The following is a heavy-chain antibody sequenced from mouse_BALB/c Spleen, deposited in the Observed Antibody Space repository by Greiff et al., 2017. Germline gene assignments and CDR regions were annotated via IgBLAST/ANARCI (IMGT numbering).Heavy chain of an antibody. D-gene: IGHD2-5*01. CDR2: INPSTGYT. J-gene: IGHJ2*01. V-gene: IGHV1-7*01. CDR1: GYTFTSYW. CDR3: ARGRTYSRGDY. Sequence: VQLQQSGAELAKPGASVKMSCKASGYTFTSYWMHWVKQRPGQGLEWIGYINPSTGYTEYNQKFKDKATLTADKSSSTAYMQLSSLTSEDSAVYYCARGRTYSRGDYWGQGTTLTVSS.